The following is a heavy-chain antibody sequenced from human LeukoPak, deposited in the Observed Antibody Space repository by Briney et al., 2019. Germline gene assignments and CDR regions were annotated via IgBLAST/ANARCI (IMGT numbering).Heavy chain of an antibody. V-gene: IGHV3-23*01. CDR2: IIDSGDIT. Sequence: GGSLRLSCAASGFPFGTHSLNWVRQAPGKGLEWVSGIIDSGDITYYANSVKGRFTISRDNSKNTLYLQMNSLRAEDTAVYYCAKLGGQEVYNYYVGVWGKGTTVAVSS. D-gene: IGHD3-16*01. J-gene: IGHJ6*03. CDR1: GFPFGTHS. CDR3: AKLGGQEVYNYYVGV.